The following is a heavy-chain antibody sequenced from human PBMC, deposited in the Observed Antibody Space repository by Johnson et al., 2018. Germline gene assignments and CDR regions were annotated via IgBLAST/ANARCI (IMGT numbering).Heavy chain of an antibody. D-gene: IGHD3-3*01. Sequence: QVQLVQSGGGVVQPGRSXRLSCAASGFTFSGSAMHWVRQAPGKGLEWVAAISYAENNKYYSDSLSGRFTISRDNSKNMLFLQMNGLRAADTAVYYCAKGSGYYGGTGYMDVWGKGTTVTVSS. V-gene: IGHV3-30-3*01. J-gene: IGHJ6*03. CDR2: ISYAENNK. CDR3: AKGSGYYGGTGYMDV. CDR1: GFTFSGSA.